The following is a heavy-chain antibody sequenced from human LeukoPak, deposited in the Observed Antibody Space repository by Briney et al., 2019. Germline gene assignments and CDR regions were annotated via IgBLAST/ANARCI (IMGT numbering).Heavy chain of an antibody. D-gene: IGHD6-19*01. J-gene: IGHJ5*02. CDR2: MNPNSGNT. V-gene: IGHV1-8*01. CDR3: ARGPGNNPGWSAGMPKGWFDP. CDR1: GYTFTSYD. Sequence: GASVKVSCKASGYTFTSYDINWVRQATGQRLEWMGWMNPNSGNTGYAKKFQGRVTMTRNTSMSTAYMELSSLRSEDSAVYYCARGPGNNPGWSAGMPKGWFDPWGQGTLVTVSS.